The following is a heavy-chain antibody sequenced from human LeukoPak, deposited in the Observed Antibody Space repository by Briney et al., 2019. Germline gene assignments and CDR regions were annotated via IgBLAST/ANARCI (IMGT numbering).Heavy chain of an antibody. J-gene: IGHJ4*02. D-gene: IGHD6-13*01. CDR1: GFTFSSYA. V-gene: IGHV3-23*01. CDR2: ISGSGGST. Sequence: GGSLRLSXAASGFTFSSYAMSWVRQAPGKGLEWVSAISGSGGSTYYADSVKGRFTISRDNSKNTLYLQINSLRAEDTAVYYCAKDFVAAAGTTDWGQGTLVTVSS. CDR3: AKDFVAAAGTTD.